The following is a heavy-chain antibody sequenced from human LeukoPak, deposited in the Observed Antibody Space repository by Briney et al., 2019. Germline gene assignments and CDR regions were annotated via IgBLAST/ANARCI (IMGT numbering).Heavy chain of an antibody. J-gene: IGHJ4*02. CDR3: ATDGLVATTLPYSDH. CDR1: GFPFSNAW. CDR2: IKSKTDGGTI. D-gene: IGHD5-12*01. V-gene: IGHV3-15*01. Sequence: GGSLRLSCAVSGFPFSNAWMSWVRQAPGKGLEWLGRIKSKTDGGTIDYAAPVKGRFTISRDDSKNTLYLQMNSLKTEDTAVYYCATDGLVATTLPYSDHWGQGTLVTVSS.